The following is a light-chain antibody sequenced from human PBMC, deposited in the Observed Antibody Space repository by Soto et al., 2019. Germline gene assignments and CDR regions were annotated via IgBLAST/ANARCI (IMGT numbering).Light chain of an antibody. V-gene: IGKV3-15*01. CDR2: GAS. CDR1: QSVSSN. Sequence: EIVMTQSPATLSVSPGERATLSCRASQSVSSNLVWYQQKPGQAPRLLIYGASTRATGIPATFSGSGSGTDFTLTISSLQSEDFAVYYCQQYNNWPPAFGQGTKVEI. J-gene: IGKJ1*01. CDR3: QQYNNWPPA.